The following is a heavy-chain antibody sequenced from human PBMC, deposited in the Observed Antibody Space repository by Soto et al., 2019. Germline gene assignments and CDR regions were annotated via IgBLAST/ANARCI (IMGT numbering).Heavy chain of an antibody. CDR1: GFTFSSYA. J-gene: IGHJ1*01. CDR2: MSGSGGNT. V-gene: IGHV3-23*01. D-gene: IGHD3-22*01. CDR3: TYHPLWGSMIASQH. Sequence: EVQLLESGGGLVQPGGSLRLSCVASGFTFSSYAMSWVRQAPGKGLEWVSAMSGSGGNTYYADSVKGRVTISRDSSENTLYLKMNSLRVEDTAVYYCTYHPLWGSMIASQHWGQGTLVTVCS.